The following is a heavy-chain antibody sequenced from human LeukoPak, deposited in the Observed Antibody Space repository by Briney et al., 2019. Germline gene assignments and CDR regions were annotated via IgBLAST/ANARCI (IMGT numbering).Heavy chain of an antibody. CDR1: GDSVSSNSAA. Sequence: SQTLSLTCAISGDSVSSNSAAWNWIRQSPSRGLEWLGRTYYRSKWYNDYAESVKSRITINPDTSKNQFSLQLNSVTPEDTAVCYCARDGGIVVVPGYYFLDVWGKGTTVTVSS. D-gene: IGHD2-2*01. CDR3: ARDGGIVVVPGYYFLDV. V-gene: IGHV6-1*01. J-gene: IGHJ6*03. CDR2: TYYRSKWYN.